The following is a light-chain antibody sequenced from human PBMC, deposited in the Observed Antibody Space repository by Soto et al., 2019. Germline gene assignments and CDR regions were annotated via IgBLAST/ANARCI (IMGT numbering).Light chain of an antibody. CDR1: QSITSSF. V-gene: IGKV3-20*01. CDR2: GAS. J-gene: IGKJ5*01. CDR3: QQYENSPIT. Sequence: EIVLTQSPGILSLSPGERSSLSFGCSQSITSSFLAWYQQKPGQAPRLLIYGASSRATGIPDRFSGTGSETDFTLTINRLEPEDFAVYYCQQYENSPITFGQGTRLEI.